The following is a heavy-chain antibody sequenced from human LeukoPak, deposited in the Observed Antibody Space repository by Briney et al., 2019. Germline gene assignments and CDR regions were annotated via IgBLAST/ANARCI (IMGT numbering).Heavy chain of an antibody. CDR3: ARHVSSSSWYDSNWFDP. CDR1: GGSFSGYY. Sequence: PSETLSLTCAVYGGSFSGYYWSWIRQPPGKGLEWIGEINHSGSTNYNPSLKSRVTISVDTSKNQFSLKLSSVTAADTAVYYCARHVSSSSWYDSNWFDPWGQGTLVTVSS. CDR2: INHSGST. V-gene: IGHV4-34*01. D-gene: IGHD6-13*01. J-gene: IGHJ5*02.